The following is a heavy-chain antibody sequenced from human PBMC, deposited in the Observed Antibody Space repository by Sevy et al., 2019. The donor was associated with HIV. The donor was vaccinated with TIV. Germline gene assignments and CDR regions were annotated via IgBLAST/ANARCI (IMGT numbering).Heavy chain of an antibody. V-gene: IGHV3-11*01. CDR1: GFDFSDYY. Sequence: GGSLRLSCAASGFDFSDYYMNWIRQTPGKGLEWISYISVSSSAKYYTDSVKGRFAISRDNARNSLYLQMSSLRVEDTAVYFCVGRRYSPAYSWSYHFDYWSQGALVTVSS. J-gene: IGHJ4*02. D-gene: IGHD3-16*01. CDR3: VGRRYSPAYSWSYHFDY. CDR2: ISVSSSAK.